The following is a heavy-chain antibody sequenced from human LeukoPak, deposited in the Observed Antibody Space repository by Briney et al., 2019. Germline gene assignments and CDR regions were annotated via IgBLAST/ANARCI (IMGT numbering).Heavy chain of an antibody. J-gene: IGHJ4*02. V-gene: IGHV1-18*01. CDR1: GYTFTTYG. D-gene: IGHD3-3*01. CDR2: ISTYNGNT. Sequence: GASVKLSCKASGYTFTTYGLSWVRQAPGQGLEWMGCISTYNGNTNYAQKFQGRVTMTTDTSTSTAYMELRSLRSDDTAVYYCARDPTEDFWSGFYSYFDFWGQGTLVTVSS. CDR3: ARDPTEDFWSGFYSYFDF.